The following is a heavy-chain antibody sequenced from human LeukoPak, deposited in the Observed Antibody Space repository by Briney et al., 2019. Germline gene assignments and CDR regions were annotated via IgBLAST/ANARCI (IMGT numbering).Heavy chain of an antibody. V-gene: IGHV4-38-2*02. Sequence: SETLSLTCSVSGYSISSGSYWGWIRQPPGKGLEWIGSIYHSGSTYYNPSLKSRVTISVDTSKNQFSLKLSSVTAADTAVYYCARGSWYSGSYPGPIDYWGQGTLVTVSS. CDR3: ARGSWYSGSYPGPIDY. D-gene: IGHD1-26*01. J-gene: IGHJ4*02. CDR2: IYHSGST. CDR1: GYSISSGSY.